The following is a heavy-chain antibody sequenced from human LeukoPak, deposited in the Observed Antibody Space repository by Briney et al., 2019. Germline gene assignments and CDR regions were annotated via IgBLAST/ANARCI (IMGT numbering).Heavy chain of an antibody. CDR2: ISSSGSTI. V-gene: IGHV3-48*03. Sequence: GGSLRLSCAASGFTFSSYEMNWVRQAPGKGLEWVSYISSSGSTIYYADSVKGRFTISRDNAKNSLYLQMNSLRAEGTAVYYCARDTYYYGSGSYYVFDYWGQGTLVTVSS. J-gene: IGHJ4*02. D-gene: IGHD3-10*01. CDR1: GFTFSSYE. CDR3: ARDTYYYGSGSYYVFDY.